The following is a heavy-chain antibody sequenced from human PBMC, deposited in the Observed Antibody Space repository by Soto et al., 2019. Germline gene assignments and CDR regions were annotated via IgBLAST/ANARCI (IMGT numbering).Heavy chain of an antibody. V-gene: IGHV1-69*13. D-gene: IGHD2-2*01. Sequence: SVKVSCKASGGTFSSYAISWVRQAPGQGLEWMGGIIPIFGTANYAQKFQGRVTITADESTSTAYMELSSLRSEDTAVYYCARDKSSTKDLYYYYYGMDVWGQGTTVTVSS. CDR1: GGTFSSYA. J-gene: IGHJ6*02. CDR3: ARDKSSTKDLYYYYYGMDV. CDR2: IIPIFGTA.